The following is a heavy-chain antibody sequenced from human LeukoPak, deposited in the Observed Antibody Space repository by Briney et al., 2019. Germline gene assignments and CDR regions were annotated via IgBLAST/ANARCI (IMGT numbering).Heavy chain of an antibody. Sequence: GGSLRLSCAASGFVFSNYAMTWVRQAPGKGLEWVSSISGSGAATYYADSVKRRFIISRDNSKNSVFLQMNRLRGEDTAVYYCANWRDIWSGYGFDSWGQGTLVTVSS. V-gene: IGHV3-23*01. CDR1: GFVFSNYA. D-gene: IGHD3-3*01. CDR2: ISGSGAAT. CDR3: ANWRDIWSGYGFDS. J-gene: IGHJ4*02.